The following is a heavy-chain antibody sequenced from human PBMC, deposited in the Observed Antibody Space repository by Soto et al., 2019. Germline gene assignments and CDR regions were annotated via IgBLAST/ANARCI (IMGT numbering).Heavy chain of an antibody. CDR3: ASSRSGRGEFYFYYMDV. Sequence: QVQLQQWGAGLLKPSETLSLTCAIYGGSFSGYYWTVIRQSPGKGLEWLGEISHTGSTHYNPSLKSRVTISVDTAQTQFSLKMTSVTAADTAVYFCASSRSGRGEFYFYYMDVWGAGTPVTVSS. V-gene: IGHV4-34*01. CDR1: GGSFSGYY. J-gene: IGHJ6*03. CDR2: ISHTGST. D-gene: IGHD7-27*01.